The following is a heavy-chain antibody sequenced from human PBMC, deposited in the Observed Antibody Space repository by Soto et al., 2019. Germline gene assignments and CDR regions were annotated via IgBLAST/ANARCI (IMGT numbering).Heavy chain of an antibody. CDR2: ISAYNGNT. CDR1: GYTFTSYG. Sequence: GASVKVSCKASGYTFTSYGISWVRQAPGQGLEWMGWISAYNGNTNYAQKLQGRVTMTTDTSTDTAYMELSSLRSEDTAVYYCATVYSNSWPRVLAYWGQAPLVTVSS. V-gene: IGHV1-18*01. J-gene: IGHJ4*02. D-gene: IGHD6-13*01. CDR3: ATVYSNSWPRVLAY.